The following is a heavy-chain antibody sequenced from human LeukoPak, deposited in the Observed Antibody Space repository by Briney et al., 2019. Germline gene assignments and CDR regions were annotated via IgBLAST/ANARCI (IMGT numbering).Heavy chain of an antibody. J-gene: IGHJ4*02. Sequence: ASVKVSCKASGYTFTSYGISWVRQAPGQGLEWMGWISAYNGNTNYAQKLQGRVTMTTDTSTSTAYMELRSLRSDDTAVYYCARVRYCSSTSCSERYAKFDYWGQGTLVTVSS. CDR2: ISAYNGNT. V-gene: IGHV1-18*01. CDR3: ARVRYCSSTSCSERYAKFDY. D-gene: IGHD2-2*01. CDR1: GYTFTSYG.